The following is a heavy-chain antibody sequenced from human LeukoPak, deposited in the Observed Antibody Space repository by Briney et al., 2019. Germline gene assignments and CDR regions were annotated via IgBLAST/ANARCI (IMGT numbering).Heavy chain of an antibody. Sequence: SETLSLTCTVSGGSISSYYWSWIRQPPGKGLEWIGSIYYSGSTDYNPSLKSRVTLSVDTSKNQFSLKLSSVTAADTAVYYCARGIAAAGTHLDYWGQGTLVTVSS. J-gene: IGHJ4*02. CDR2: IYYSGST. D-gene: IGHD6-13*01. V-gene: IGHV4-59*08. CDR3: ARGIAAAGTHLDY. CDR1: GGSISSYY.